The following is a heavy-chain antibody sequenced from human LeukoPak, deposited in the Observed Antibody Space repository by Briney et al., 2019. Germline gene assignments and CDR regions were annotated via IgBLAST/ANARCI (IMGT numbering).Heavy chain of an antibody. Sequence: SETLSLTCTVSGGSISSSSYYWGWIRQPPGKGLEWIGTIYYSGSTYYNPSLKSRLTISVDTSTDQFSLKLSSVTAADTAVYYCPRPKGRGYCSGGSCYSGWFDPWGQGTLVTVSP. CDR2: IYYSGST. CDR1: GGSISSSSYY. J-gene: IGHJ5*02. CDR3: PRPKGRGYCSGGSCYSGWFDP. V-gene: IGHV4-39*01. D-gene: IGHD2-15*01.